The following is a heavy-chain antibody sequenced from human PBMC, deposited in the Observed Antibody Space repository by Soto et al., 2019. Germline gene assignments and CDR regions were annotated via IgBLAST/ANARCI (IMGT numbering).Heavy chain of an antibody. CDR2: IFYSGST. J-gene: IGHJ4*02. V-gene: IGHV4-30-4*01. D-gene: IGHD1-26*01. CDR3: GSLSGSASYFDS. CDR1: GGSISSGDYY. Sequence: QVQLQESGPGLVKPSQTLSLTCTVSGGSISSGDYYWSWIRQPPGKGLEWIGYIFYSGSTYYNPSLKSRVTISVDTSNNQFSLKLSSVTAADTAVYFCGSLSGSASYFDSWGQGTLVTVSS.